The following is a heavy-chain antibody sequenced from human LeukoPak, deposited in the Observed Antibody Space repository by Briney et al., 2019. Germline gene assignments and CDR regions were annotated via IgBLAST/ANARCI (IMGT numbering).Heavy chain of an antibody. CDR2: INPSGGST. Sequence: ASVKVSCKAFGYTFTGYWMHWVRQAPGQGLEWMGIINPSGGSTSYAQKFQGRVTMTRDTSTSTVYMELSSLRSEDTAVYYCARDCGGGDCLFDYWGQGTLVTVSS. CDR1: GYTFTGYW. J-gene: IGHJ4*02. V-gene: IGHV1-46*01. D-gene: IGHD2-21*02. CDR3: ARDCGGGDCLFDY.